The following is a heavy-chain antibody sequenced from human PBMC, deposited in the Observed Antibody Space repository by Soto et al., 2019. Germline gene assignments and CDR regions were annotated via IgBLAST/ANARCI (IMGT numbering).Heavy chain of an antibody. V-gene: IGHV3-30*18. CDR3: AKDLQHTSYYDFWSGSPTGYYYYGMDV. J-gene: IGHJ6*02. Sequence: SGGSLRLSCAASGFTFSSYGMHWVRQAPGKGLEWVAVISYDGSNKYYADSVKGRFTISRDNSKNTLYLQMNSLRAEDTAVYYCAKDLQHTSYYDFWSGSPTGYYYYGMDVWGQGTTVTVSS. CDR1: GFTFSSYG. D-gene: IGHD3-3*01. CDR2: ISYDGSNK.